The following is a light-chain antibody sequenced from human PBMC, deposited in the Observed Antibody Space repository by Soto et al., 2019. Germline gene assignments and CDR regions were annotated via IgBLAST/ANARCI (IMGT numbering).Light chain of an antibody. J-gene: IGLJ1*01. Sequence: SVVTQPPPVSRSPGQAVTNSLPGTKIDIGGHISVSWFQQHPGKAPKLMIYDVSKRPSGVPDRFSGSKSGNTASLTISGLQAEDEADYYCCSSAGAFYVFGTGTKVTVL. CDR3: CSSAGAFYV. V-gene: IGLV2-11*01. CDR1: KIDIGGHIS. CDR2: DVS.